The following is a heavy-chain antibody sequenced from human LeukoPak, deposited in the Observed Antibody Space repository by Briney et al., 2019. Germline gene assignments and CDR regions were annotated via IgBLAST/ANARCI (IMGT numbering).Heavy chain of an antibody. CDR1: GGTFRSYA. J-gene: IGHJ3*02. Sequence: SVKVSCKASGGTFRSYAVSWMRQAPGQGLEWMGGIIPIFGTLKSAQKFQGRVTMTTDTSTSTAYMELRSLRSDDTAVYYCAREGGYYDSSGYSYDAFDIWGQGTMVTVSS. V-gene: IGHV1-69*05. CDR3: AREGGYYDSSGYSYDAFDI. CDR2: IIPIFGTL. D-gene: IGHD3-22*01.